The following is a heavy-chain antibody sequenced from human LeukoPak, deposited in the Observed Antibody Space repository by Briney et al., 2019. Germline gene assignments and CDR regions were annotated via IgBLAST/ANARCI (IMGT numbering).Heavy chain of an antibody. V-gene: IGHV2-5*01. D-gene: IGHD5-12*01. CDR1: GFSLSTTGVA. J-gene: IGHJ4*02. Sequence: ESGPTLVKPTQTLTLTCAFSGFSLSTTGVAVGWIRQPPGKALEWLALNYWSDDKRYSPSLKSRLTITKDTSKNQVVLTVTNMDPVDTATYYCAHRGGGSFDYWGQGTLVTVSS. CDR3: AHRGGGSFDY. CDR2: NYWSDDK.